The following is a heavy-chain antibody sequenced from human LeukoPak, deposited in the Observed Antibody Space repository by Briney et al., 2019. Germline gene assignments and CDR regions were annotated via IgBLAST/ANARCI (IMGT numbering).Heavy chain of an antibody. Sequence: PGGSLRLSCAASGFTFSDYYMSWVRQAPGKGLEWVSVIYSGGSTYYADSVKGRFTISRDNSKNTLYLQMNSLRAEDTAVYYCARDYRFSFDYWGQGTLVTVSS. J-gene: IGHJ4*02. CDR2: IYSGGST. D-gene: IGHD3-16*02. V-gene: IGHV3-53*01. CDR3: ARDYRFSFDY. CDR1: GFTFSDYY.